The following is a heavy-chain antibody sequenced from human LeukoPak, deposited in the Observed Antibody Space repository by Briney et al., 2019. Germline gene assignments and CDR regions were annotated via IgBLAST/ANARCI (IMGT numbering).Heavy chain of an antibody. Sequence: SVKVSCKASGYTFTSYGISWVRQAPGQGLEWMGRIIPMLGKPNYGQKSQGRVTITADKFTSTVYMELTSLRSEDTAVYYCARDETVRDDYYGMDVWGQGTTVTVSS. V-gene: IGHV1-69*04. CDR1: GYTFTSYG. CDR2: IIPMLGKP. J-gene: IGHJ6*02. CDR3: ARDETVRDDYYGMDV. D-gene: IGHD4-11*01.